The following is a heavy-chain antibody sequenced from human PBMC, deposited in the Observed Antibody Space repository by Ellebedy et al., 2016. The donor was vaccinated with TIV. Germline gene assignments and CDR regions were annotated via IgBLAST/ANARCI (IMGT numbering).Heavy chain of an antibody. CDR2: INGGNGNT. CDR1: GFTFTTHA. J-gene: IGHJ4*02. V-gene: IGHV1-3*01. D-gene: IGHD6-13*01. CDR3: ARGETSNWYYVY. Sequence: AASVKVSCKTSGFTFTTHAVQWVRQAPGQRLEWMGWINGGNGNTKYSQKFQGRVTITRDTSANTAYMELSSLRYEDTAVYYCARGETSNWYYVYWGQGTLVTVSS.